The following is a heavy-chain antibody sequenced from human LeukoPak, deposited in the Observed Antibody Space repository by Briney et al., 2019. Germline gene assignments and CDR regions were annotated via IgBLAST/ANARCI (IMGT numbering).Heavy chain of an antibody. CDR1: GGSISSGGYY. D-gene: IGHD1-14*01. CDR2: IYSGGST. CDR3: ATGTHPGN. V-gene: IGHV3-66*01. J-gene: IGHJ4*02. Sequence: LSLTCTVSGGSISSGGYYWSWVRQAPGKGLEWIAVIYSGGSTFHADSVKGRFIISRDNSKNTLYLQMNSLRVEDTAVYYCATGTHPGNWGQGALVTVSS.